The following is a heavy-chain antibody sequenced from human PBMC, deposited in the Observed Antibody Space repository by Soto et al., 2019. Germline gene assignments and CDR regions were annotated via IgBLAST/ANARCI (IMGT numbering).Heavy chain of an antibody. D-gene: IGHD2-2*01. CDR3: AKVFKPYCSSTSCYAFDI. CDR1: GFTFDDYA. CDR2: ISWDGGST. Sequence: GGSLRLSCAASGFTFDDYAMHWVRQAPGKGLEWVSLISWDGGSTYYADSVKGRFTISRDNSKNSLYLQMNSLRAEVTALYYSAKVFKPYCSSTSCYAFDIWGQGTMVTVSS. V-gene: IGHV3-43D*03. J-gene: IGHJ3*02.